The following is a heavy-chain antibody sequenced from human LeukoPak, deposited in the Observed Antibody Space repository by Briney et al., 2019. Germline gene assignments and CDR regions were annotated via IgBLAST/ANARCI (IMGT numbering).Heavy chain of an antibody. CDR3: ARDSTSIMITFGGVIVGYYMDV. Sequence: GGSLRLSCVGSGFPFSAYGMNWVRQPPGKGLEWVANIKQDGSEKYYVDSVKGRFTISRDNAKNSLYLQMNSLRAEDTAVYYCARDSTSIMITFGGVIVGYYMDVWGKGTTVTISS. J-gene: IGHJ6*03. D-gene: IGHD3-16*02. CDR2: IKQDGSEK. CDR1: GFPFSAYG. V-gene: IGHV3-7*01.